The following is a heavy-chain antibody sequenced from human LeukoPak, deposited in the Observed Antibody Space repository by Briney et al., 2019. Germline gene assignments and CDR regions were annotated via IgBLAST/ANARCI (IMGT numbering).Heavy chain of an antibody. V-gene: IGHV3-23*01. D-gene: IGHD2-15*01. CDR1: GFTFSTNA. J-gene: IGHJ3*02. Sequence: PGGSLRLSCAASGFTFSTNAMAWVRQAPGKGLEWVSFIGGSGGSTYYADSVKGRFTISRDNAKNSLYLQMNSLRAEDTAVYYCARVWFYSGGDAFDIWGQGTMVTVSS. CDR2: IGGSGGST. CDR3: ARVWFYSGGDAFDI.